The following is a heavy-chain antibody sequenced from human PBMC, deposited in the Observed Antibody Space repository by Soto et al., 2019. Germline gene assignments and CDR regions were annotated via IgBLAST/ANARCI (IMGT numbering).Heavy chain of an antibody. CDR2: INPNSGGT. V-gene: IGHV1-2*04. CDR3: ARNGGSAATYYDYIWGSYRSDAFDI. J-gene: IGHJ3*02. CDR1: GYTFTGYY. Sequence: ASVKVSCKASGYTFTGYYMHWVRQAPGQGLEWMGWINPNSGGTNYAQKFQGWVTMTRDTSISTAYMELSRLRSDDTAVYYCARNGGSAATYYDYIWGSYRSDAFDIWGQGTMVTVS. D-gene: IGHD3-16*02.